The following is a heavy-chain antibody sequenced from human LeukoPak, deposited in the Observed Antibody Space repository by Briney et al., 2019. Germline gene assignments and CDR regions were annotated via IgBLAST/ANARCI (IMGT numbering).Heavy chain of an antibody. Sequence: GGSLRLSCAASGFTFSSYSMNWVRQAPGKGLEWVSSISSSSSYIYYADSVKGRFTISRDNSKSTLYLQMNSLRAEDTAVYYCAKDTSGSTSYSYHYGMDVWGQGTTVTVPS. D-gene: IGHD3-22*01. CDR1: GFTFSSYS. CDR2: ISSSSSYI. V-gene: IGHV3-21*04. J-gene: IGHJ6*02. CDR3: AKDTSGSTSYSYHYGMDV.